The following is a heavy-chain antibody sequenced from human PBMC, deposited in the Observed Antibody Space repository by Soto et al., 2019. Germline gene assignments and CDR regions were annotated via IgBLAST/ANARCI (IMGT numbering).Heavy chain of an antibody. D-gene: IGHD2-2*01. CDR1: GSTFSNFY. Sequence: ASVKVSCKASGSTFSNFYMHWVRQAPGQGLEWMGIIDPSVGSTDYAQSFQGRVTMTRDTSTSTVYMELSNLRSEDTAVYYCARGIVRLGSRGYNYYYYMDVWGKGTTVTVSS. CDR3: ARGIVRLGSRGYNYYYYMDV. J-gene: IGHJ6*03. V-gene: IGHV1-46*03. CDR2: IDPSVGST.